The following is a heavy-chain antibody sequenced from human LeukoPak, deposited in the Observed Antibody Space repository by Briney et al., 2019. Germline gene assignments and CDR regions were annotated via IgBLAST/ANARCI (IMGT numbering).Heavy chain of an antibody. CDR3: AKEGQYCSGGSCYSYGMDV. Sequence: GGSLRLSCAASGFTFSSYAMSWVRQAPGKGLEWVSAISGSGGSTYYADSVKGRFTISRDNPKNTLYLQMNSLRAEDTAVYYCAKEGQYCSGGSCYSYGMDVWGQGTTVTVSS. J-gene: IGHJ6*02. CDR2: ISGSGGST. CDR1: GFTFSSYA. D-gene: IGHD2-15*01. V-gene: IGHV3-23*01.